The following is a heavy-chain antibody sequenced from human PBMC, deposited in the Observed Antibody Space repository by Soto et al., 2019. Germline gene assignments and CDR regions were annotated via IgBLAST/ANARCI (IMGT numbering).Heavy chain of an antibody. CDR1: GFSFSNSW. Sequence: PGGSLRLSCAASGFSFSNSWMTWVRQAPGKGLECLACINPDGSEKYYADSVKGRFTISRDNAKNSLYLQMDSLRDEDTAVYYCARGGRPFDYWGQGTLVTVSS. CDR3: ARGGRPFDY. CDR2: INPDGSEK. J-gene: IGHJ4*02. V-gene: IGHV3-7*01.